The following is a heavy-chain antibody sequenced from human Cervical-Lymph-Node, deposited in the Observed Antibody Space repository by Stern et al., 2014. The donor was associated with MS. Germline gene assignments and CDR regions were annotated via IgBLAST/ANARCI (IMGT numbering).Heavy chain of an antibody. CDR3: ARGSLAPVHTVDQ. J-gene: IGHJ4*02. V-gene: IGHV1-69*02. CDR1: EDTFNTYT. D-gene: IGHD2-2*01. Sequence: QVQLVQSGAEVKKPGSSVKVSCKTSEDTFNTYTITWVRQAPGQGLEWMGRIIPSLGIPIFAQKFQGRVTITADKSTSTVHMEVTSLTSDDTAVYYCARGSLAPVHTVDQWGQGTQIIVSS. CDR2: IIPSLGIP.